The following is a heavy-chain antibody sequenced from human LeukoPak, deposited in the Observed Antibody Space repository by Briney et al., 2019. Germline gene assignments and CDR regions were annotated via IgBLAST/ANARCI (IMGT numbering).Heavy chain of an antibody. D-gene: IGHD5-12*01. CDR3: ARVPSGYTPNANYYYYGMDV. CDR2: IIPIFGTA. V-gene: IGHV1-69*06. Sequence: SVKVSCKASGGTFSSYAISWVRQAPGQGLEWMGGIIPIFGTANYAQKFQGRVTITADKSTSTAYMELSSLRSEDTAVYYCARVPSGYTPNANYYYYGMDVWGQGTTVTVSS. CDR1: GGTFSSYA. J-gene: IGHJ6*02.